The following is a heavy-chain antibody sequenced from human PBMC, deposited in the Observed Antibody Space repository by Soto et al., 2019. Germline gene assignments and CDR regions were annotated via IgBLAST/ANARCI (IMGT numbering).Heavy chain of an antibody. Sequence: XSVKVSCKASGYSFTRYTMNWVRQAPGQRLEWMGWINPDNGNTKSSQKFQDRVIITRDTSASTAYMDLSSLRSEDTAVYYCARGIATGQLDPWGQGTLVTVSS. CDR3: ARGIATGQLDP. CDR1: GYSFTRYT. V-gene: IGHV1-3*01. CDR2: INPDNGNT. J-gene: IGHJ5*02. D-gene: IGHD2-15*01.